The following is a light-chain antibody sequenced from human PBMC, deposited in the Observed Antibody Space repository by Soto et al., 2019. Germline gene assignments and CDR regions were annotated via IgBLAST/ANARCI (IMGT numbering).Light chain of an antibody. J-gene: IGKJ1*01. Sequence: DSQMTQSPSSLSASVGERVTITCRASQSINNYLNWYQQKPGKAPELLIYAASNLQGGVPSRFTGSASGTDFTLTISSLQPEDFATYYCQQSFSNPRTFGLGTKVDIK. V-gene: IGKV1-39*01. CDR3: QQSFSNPRT. CDR2: AAS. CDR1: QSINNY.